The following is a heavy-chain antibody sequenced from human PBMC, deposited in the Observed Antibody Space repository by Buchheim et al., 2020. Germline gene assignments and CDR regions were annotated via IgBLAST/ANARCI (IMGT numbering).Heavy chain of an antibody. Sequence: QVQLQDSGPGLVKPSETLSLTCTVSGGSISRYYWSWLRQPPGKGLEWLGYYSYSGSTNYNPSLKSRVTISVHTSNNQLSLKLSSVTAADTAVYYCARLDVGWFDPWGQGTL. V-gene: IGHV4-59*08. D-gene: IGHD1-26*01. J-gene: IGHJ5*02. CDR1: GGSISRYY. CDR3: ARLDVGWFDP. CDR2: YSYSGST.